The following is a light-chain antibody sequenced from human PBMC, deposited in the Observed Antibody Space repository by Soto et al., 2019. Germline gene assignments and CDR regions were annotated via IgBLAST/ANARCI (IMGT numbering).Light chain of an antibody. Sequence: QSVLTQPASVSGSPGQSITISCTGTSSDVGSYNLVSWYQQHPGKAPKLMIYEGSKRPSGVSNRFSGCKSGNTASLTISGLQAEDEADYYCCSYAGSSTFVFGGGTKVTVL. V-gene: IGLV2-23*03. CDR2: EGS. CDR1: SSDVGSYNL. CDR3: CSYAGSSTFV. J-gene: IGLJ2*01.